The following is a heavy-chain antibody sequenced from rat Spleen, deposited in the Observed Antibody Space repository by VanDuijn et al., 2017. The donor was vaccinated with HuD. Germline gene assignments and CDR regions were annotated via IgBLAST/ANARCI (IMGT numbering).Heavy chain of an antibody. Sequence: VQLKESGPGLVQPSQTLSLTCTVSGFSLTDYSVHWVRQPPGKGLEWMGVMWSGGSKAYNSALKSRLSISRDTSKSQVFLKINSLQTEDTAIYYCTRWGIIRSYFDYWGQGVMVTVSS. CDR1: GFSLTDYS. J-gene: IGHJ2*01. V-gene: IGHV2S63*01. D-gene: IGHD4-3*01. CDR3: TRWGIIRSYFDY. CDR2: MWSGGSK.